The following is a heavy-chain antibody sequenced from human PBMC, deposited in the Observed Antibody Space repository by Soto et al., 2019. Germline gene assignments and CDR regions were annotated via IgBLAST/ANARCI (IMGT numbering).Heavy chain of an antibody. J-gene: IGHJ3*02. CDR3: AKDLGSGSYLFDASDI. V-gene: IGHV3-30*18. D-gene: IGHD1-26*01. Sequence: GGSLRLSCAASGFTFSNYGMHWVRQAPGKGLEWVAVISYDGSNKYYADSVKGRFTISRDNSKNTLYLQMNSLRAEDTAVYYCAKDLGSGSYLFDASDIWGQGTMVTVSS. CDR2: ISYDGSNK. CDR1: GFTFSNYG.